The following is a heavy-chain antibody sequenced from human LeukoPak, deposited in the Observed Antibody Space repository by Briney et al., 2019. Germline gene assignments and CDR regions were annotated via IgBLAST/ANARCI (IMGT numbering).Heavy chain of an antibody. V-gene: IGHV3-21*01. Sequence: LGGSLRLSCAAPGFTFSNYNMNWVRQAPGNGLEWVSFISSISSYMYYADSVKGRFTISKDNANNSLYLQMNSLSAEEPAVYNGARDTYFDYWGQGTLVTVSS. CDR2: ISSISSYM. CDR1: GFTFSNYN. CDR3: ARDTYFDY. J-gene: IGHJ4*02.